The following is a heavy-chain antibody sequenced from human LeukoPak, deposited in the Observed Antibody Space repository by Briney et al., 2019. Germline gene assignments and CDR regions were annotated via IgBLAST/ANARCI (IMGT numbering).Heavy chain of an antibody. V-gene: IGHV3-53*01. Sequence: GGSLRLSCAASGFTFGSNYLSWVRQLPGKGLEWVSVIYSGDTTYYADSVKGRFTISRDNSKNTLYLQMNSLRVEDTAVYFCARGHPHSSSYYGSFDFWGQGTLVTVSS. J-gene: IGHJ4*02. D-gene: IGHD6-13*01. CDR1: GFTFGSNY. CDR3: ARGHPHSSSYYGSFDF. CDR2: IYSGDTT.